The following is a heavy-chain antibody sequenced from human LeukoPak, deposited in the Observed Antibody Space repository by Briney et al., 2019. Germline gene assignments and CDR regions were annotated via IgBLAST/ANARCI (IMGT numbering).Heavy chain of an antibody. D-gene: IGHD2-21*02. CDR1: GGTFSSHA. V-gene: IGHV1-69*13. CDR2: IIPIFGTA. J-gene: IGHJ3*02. Sequence: GASVKVSCTASGGTFSSHAISWVRQAPGQGLEWMGGIIPIFGTANYAQKFQGRVTITADESTSTAYMELSSLRSEDTAVYYCAREMGETYCGGDCFDAFDIWGQGTMVTVSS. CDR3: AREMGETYCGGDCFDAFDI.